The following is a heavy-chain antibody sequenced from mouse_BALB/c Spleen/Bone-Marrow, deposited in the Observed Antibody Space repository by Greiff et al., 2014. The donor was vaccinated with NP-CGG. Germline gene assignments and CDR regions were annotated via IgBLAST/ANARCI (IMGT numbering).Heavy chain of an antibody. Sequence: EVKLMESGAELVKPGASVKISCKASGYTFTDYNMDWVKQSHGKSLEWIGDINPNFDSTSYNQKFKGKATLTVDKSSSTAYMELRSLTSEDTAVYYCARRDGYDSYFDYWGQGTTRTVPS. CDR1: GYTFTDYN. CDR3: ARRDGYDSYFDY. CDR2: INPNFDST. V-gene: IGHV1-18*01. J-gene: IGHJ2*01. D-gene: IGHD2-2*01.